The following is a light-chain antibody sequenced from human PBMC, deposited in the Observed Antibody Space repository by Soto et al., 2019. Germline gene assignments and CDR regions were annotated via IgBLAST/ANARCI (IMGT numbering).Light chain of an antibody. J-gene: IGLJ1*01. CDR1: SSNIGAGYD. Sequence: QSVLTQPPSVSGAPGQRVTISCTWSSSNIGAGYDVHWYQQLPGTAPKLLIYGNSNRPSGVPDRFSGSKSGTSASLAITVIQAEDEADYYCQSYDSSLSGYVFGTGTKVTVL. CDR3: QSYDSSLSGYV. CDR2: GNS. V-gene: IGLV1-40*01.